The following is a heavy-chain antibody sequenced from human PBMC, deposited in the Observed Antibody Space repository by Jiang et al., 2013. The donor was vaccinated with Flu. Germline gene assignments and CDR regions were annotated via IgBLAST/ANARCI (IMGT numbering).Heavy chain of an antibody. CDR1: GASISSGDSISAYF. CDR2: TDHYGVT. Sequence: PGLVKPSETLSLTCNVSGASISSGDSISAYFWHWVRQSPGQGLEWIGHTDHYGVTNYKPSLMSRLTISLDTSKNQFSLTLRSVTAADTAVYYCARDKTMVRGWSGLDVWGQGTTVTVSS. V-gene: IGHV4-61*08. CDR3: ARDKTMVRGWSGLDV. D-gene: IGHD3-10*01. J-gene: IGHJ6*02.